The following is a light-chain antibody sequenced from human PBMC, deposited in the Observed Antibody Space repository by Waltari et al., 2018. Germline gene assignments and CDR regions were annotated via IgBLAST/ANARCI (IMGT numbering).Light chain of an antibody. Sequence: DLVMTQSPVSLSVTLGQPASLSCRSSQTLANTDGNTYLNWFHQRPGQSPRRLIYQVLKGDSGVPDRFRGSGSHTDFTLEISRVEAEDVGLYYCMQGVRPWTFGQGTKVEIK. CDR1: QTLANTDGNTY. CDR3: MQGVRPWT. J-gene: IGKJ1*01. CDR2: QVL. V-gene: IGKV2-30*01.